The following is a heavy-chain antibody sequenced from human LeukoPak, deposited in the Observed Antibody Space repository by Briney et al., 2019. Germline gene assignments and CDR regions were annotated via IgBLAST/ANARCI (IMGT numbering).Heavy chain of an antibody. CDR2: INPHSRAT. Sequence: GASVKVSCKASGNDFSDFYFNWVRQTPGRGLGRVGWINPHSRATHYAQRFRGRVTMEATITTAYMELNSLTSDDTAVYYCVTTSVTHTRDPWGQGTLVTVSS. CDR1: GNDFSDFY. J-gene: IGHJ5*02. V-gene: IGHV1-2*02. D-gene: IGHD5/OR15-5a*01. CDR3: VTTSVTHTRDP.